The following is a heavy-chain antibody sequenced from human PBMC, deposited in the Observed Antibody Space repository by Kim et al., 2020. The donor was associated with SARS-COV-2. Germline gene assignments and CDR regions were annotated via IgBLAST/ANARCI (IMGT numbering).Heavy chain of an antibody. D-gene: IGHD6-13*01. CDR2: INHSGST. Sequence: SETLSLTCAVYGGSFSGYYWSWIRQPPGKGLEWIGEINHSGSTNYNPSLKSRVTISVDTSKNQFSLKLSSVTAADTAVYYCARAKQQLVRSYYGMDVWGQGTTVTVS. CDR1: GGSFSGYY. J-gene: IGHJ6*02. V-gene: IGHV4-34*01. CDR3: ARAKQQLVRSYYGMDV.